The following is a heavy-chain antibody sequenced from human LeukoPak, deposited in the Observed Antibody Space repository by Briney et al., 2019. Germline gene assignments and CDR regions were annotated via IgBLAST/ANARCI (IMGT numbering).Heavy chain of an antibody. J-gene: IGHJ2*01. CDR2: IRSKANSYAT. CDR1: GFSFSGSA. Sequence: GGSLKLSCAASGFSFSGSAVHWVRQASGKGLEWVGRIRSKANSYATAYAASVKGRFTISRDDSENTAYLQMNSLRAEDTAVYYCARASNPQLWYFDLWGRGTLVTVSS. V-gene: IGHV3-73*01. CDR3: ARASNPQLWYFDL. D-gene: IGHD4-4*01.